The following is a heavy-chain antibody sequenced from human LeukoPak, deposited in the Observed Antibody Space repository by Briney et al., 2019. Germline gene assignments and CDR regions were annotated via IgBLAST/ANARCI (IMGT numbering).Heavy chain of an antibody. CDR2: INPSGGST. J-gene: IGHJ4*02. CDR3: ARSQSCSSTSCYPNDY. CDR1: GYTFTSYY. D-gene: IGHD2-2*01. Sequence: GASVKLSCKASGYTFTSYYMHWVRQAPGQGLEWMGIINPSGGSTSYAQKFQGRVTMTRDMSTSTVYMELSSLRSEDTAVYYCARSQSCSSTSCYPNDYWGQGTLVTVSS. V-gene: IGHV1-46*01.